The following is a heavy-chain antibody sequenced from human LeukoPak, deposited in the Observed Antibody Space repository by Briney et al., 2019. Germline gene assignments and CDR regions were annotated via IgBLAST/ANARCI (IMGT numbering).Heavy chain of an antibody. CDR3: TRDRGWQQFDY. Sequence: GGSLRLSCAASGFTFNRYNMNWVRRAPGKGLERVANIKEDGTEKYYVESVRGRFTISRDNAKNSLYLQMSSLRDDDTAVYYCTRDRGWQQFDYWGQGTLVTVSS. V-gene: IGHV3-7*01. D-gene: IGHD5-24*01. CDR2: IKEDGTEK. J-gene: IGHJ4*02. CDR1: GFTFNRYN.